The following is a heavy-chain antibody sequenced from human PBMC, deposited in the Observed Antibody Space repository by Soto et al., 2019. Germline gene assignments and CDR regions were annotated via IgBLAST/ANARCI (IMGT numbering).Heavy chain of an antibody. V-gene: IGHV4-4*07. Sequence: SETLSLTCTVCGGSIYGYYWSGVRQAARKGLEWVGRIYSDWATKFSPSPNSRVTLSLGTSKDQLSLHFNPVTPADTAVYYCSRVGCSNSKCYTRGMDVWGQGTTVTVSS. J-gene: IGHJ6*01. D-gene: IGHD2-2*01. CDR1: GGSIYGYY. CDR3: SRVGCSNSKCYTRGMDV. CDR2: IYSDWAT.